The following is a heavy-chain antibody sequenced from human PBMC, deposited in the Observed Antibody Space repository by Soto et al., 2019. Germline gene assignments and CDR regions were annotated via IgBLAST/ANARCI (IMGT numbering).Heavy chain of an antibody. CDR3: AKAGAVLRSLEWSPKGYYYYGMDV. CDR1: GFTFSSYA. D-gene: IGHD3-3*01. J-gene: IGHJ6*02. CDR2: ISGSGGST. V-gene: IGHV3-23*01. Sequence: GGSLRLSCAASGFTFSSYAMSWVRQAPGKGLEWVSAISGSGGSTYYADSVKGRFTISRDNSKNTLYLQMNSLRAEDTAVYYCAKAGAVLRSLEWSPKGYYYYGMDVWGQGTTVTVSS.